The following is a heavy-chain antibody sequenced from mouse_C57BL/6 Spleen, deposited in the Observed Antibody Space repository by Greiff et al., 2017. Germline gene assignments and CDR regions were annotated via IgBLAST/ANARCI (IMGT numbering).Heavy chain of an antibody. CDR2: INPNNGGT. J-gene: IGHJ3*01. CDR1: GYTFTDYN. CDR3: ARSPHEGAD. V-gene: IGHV1-22*01. Sequence: EVKLVESGPELVKPGASVKMSCKASGYTFTDYNMHWVKQSHGKSLEWIGYINPNNGGTSYNQKFKGKATLTVNKSSSTAYMELRSLASEDSAVYYCARSPHEGADWGQGTLVTVSA.